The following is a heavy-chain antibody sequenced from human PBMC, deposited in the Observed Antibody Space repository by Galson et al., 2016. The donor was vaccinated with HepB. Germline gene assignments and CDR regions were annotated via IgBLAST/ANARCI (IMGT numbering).Heavy chain of an antibody. Sequence: SLRLSCAASGFTFSSYSMGWVRQAPGWGPEWVSAITGSGGATYYADSVKGRFTISRDNYDNTLYLQMNSLRAGDTAVYYCVKGDFWSGFWAYWGQGTLVTVSS. CDR3: VKGDFWSGFWAY. D-gene: IGHD3-3*01. CDR1: GFTFSSYS. V-gene: IGHV3-23*01. CDR2: ITGSGGAT. J-gene: IGHJ4*02.